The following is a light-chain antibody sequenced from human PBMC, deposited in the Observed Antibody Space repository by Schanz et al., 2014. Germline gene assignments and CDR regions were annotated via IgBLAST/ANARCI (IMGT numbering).Light chain of an antibody. V-gene: IGLV2-14*01. J-gene: IGLJ2*01. CDR3: TSYTTSNTLVV. CDR1: SDVGNYGY. Sequence: QSALTQPASVSGSPGQSITISCSSDVGNYGYVSWYQQHPGKAPKLIIYDVTNRPSGVSDRFSGSKSANTASLTISGLQTEDEAHYYCTSYTTSNTLVVFGGGTKLTVL. CDR2: DVT.